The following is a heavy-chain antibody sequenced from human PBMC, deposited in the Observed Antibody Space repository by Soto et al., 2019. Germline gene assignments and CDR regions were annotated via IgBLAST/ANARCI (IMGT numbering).Heavy chain of an antibody. V-gene: IGHV1-18*01. D-gene: IGHD3-22*01. J-gene: IGHJ4*02. CDR3: ARTTRKHYYDSSGPADY. CDR1: GYTFTSYG. CDR2: ISAYNGNT. Sequence: GASVKVSCKASGYTFTSYGISWVRQAPGQGLEWMGWISAYNGNTNYAQKLQGRVTMTTDTSTSTAYMELRSLRSDDTAVYYCARTTRKHYYDSSGPADYWGQGTLVTVSS.